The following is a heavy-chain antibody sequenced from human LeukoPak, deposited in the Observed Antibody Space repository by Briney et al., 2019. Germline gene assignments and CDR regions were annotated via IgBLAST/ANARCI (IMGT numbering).Heavy chain of an antibody. D-gene: IGHD6-13*01. CDR1: GFTFSSYT. V-gene: IGHV3-23*01. J-gene: IGHJ3*02. CDR3: AKYSSSWYNDAFDI. Sequence: SGGSLRLSCAASGFTFSSYTMSWVRQAPETGLEWVSCISGSGSSIFYADSVKGRFTISRDNSKNTLYLQMNSLRAEDTAVYYCAKYSSSWYNDAFDIWGQGTMVTVSS. CDR2: ISGSGSSI.